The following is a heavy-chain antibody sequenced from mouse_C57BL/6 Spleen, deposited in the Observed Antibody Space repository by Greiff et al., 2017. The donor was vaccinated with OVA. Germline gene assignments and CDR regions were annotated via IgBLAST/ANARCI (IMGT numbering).Heavy chain of an antibody. D-gene: IGHD3-2*02. CDR2: IHPNSGST. J-gene: IGHJ4*01. Sequence: QVQLQQPGAELVKPGASVKLSCKASGYTFTSYWMHWVKQRPGQGLEWIGMIHPNSGSTNYNEKFKSKATLTVDKSSSTAYMRLSSLTSEDSAVYDCALDSSGYEAMDYWGQGTSVTVSS. V-gene: IGHV1-64*01. CDR3: ALDSSGYEAMDY. CDR1: GYTFTSYW.